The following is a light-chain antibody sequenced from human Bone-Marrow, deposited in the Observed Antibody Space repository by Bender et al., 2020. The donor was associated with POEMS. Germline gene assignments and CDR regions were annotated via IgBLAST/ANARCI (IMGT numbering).Light chain of an antibody. Sequence: QSALTQPPSASGSPGQSVTISCTGARSDIGGYDLVSWYQQVPGKAPKVIMYEGSKRPPGASDRFSGSKSGNTASLTISALQAEDEALYYCCSYFPPYVWIFGGGTKVTVL. CDR3: CSYFPPYVWI. CDR2: EGS. V-gene: IGLV2-23*01. J-gene: IGLJ3*02. CDR1: RSDIGGYDL.